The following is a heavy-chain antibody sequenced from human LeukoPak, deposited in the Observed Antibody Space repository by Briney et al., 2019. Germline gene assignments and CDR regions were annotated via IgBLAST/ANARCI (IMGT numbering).Heavy chain of an antibody. Sequence: GGSLRLSCAASGFTFSSYGMHWVRQAPGKGLEWVAFIRYDGSNKDYADSVKGRFTISRDNSKNTLYLQMNSLRAEDTAVYYCAKGGPQHNWFDPWGQGILVTVSS. D-gene: IGHD2-2*01. CDR2: IRYDGSNK. J-gene: IGHJ5*02. CDR1: GFTFSSYG. V-gene: IGHV3-30*02. CDR3: AKGGPQHNWFDP.